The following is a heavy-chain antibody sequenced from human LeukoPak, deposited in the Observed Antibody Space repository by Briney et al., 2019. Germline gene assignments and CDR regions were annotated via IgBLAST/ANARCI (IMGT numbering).Heavy chain of an antibody. J-gene: IGHJ4*02. D-gene: IGHD6-13*01. CDR2: FSGSGGST. Sequence: PGGSLRLSCAASGFTFSSYAMSWVRQATGKGLEWVSGFSGSGGSTYYAHSVKGRFIISRDNSKNTLYLQMNSLRAEDTAVYYCAKGVGSWYYYNYWGQGTLVTVSS. CDR3: AKGVGSWYYYNY. CDR1: GFTFSSYA. V-gene: IGHV3-23*01.